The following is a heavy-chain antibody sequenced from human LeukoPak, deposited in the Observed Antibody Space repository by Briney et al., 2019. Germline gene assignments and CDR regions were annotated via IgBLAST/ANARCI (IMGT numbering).Heavy chain of an antibody. D-gene: IGHD2-2*01. CDR3: AKDQCTRTSCDGYPGY. CDR1: GFTFSSYG. V-gene: IGHV3-30*02. CDR2: IHFDGSTK. Sequence: GGSLRLSCAASGFTFSSYGVHWVRQAPGKGLEWVAFIHFDGSTKYSGDSVKGRFTVSRDNSRNTLYLQMNSVRPEDTAVYYCAKDQCTRTSCDGYPGYWGQGTLVTVSS. J-gene: IGHJ4*02.